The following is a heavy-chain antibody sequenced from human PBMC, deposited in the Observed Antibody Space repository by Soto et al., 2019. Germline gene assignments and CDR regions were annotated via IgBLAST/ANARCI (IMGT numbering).Heavy chain of an antibody. CDR3: ARNSRATVAGAPDY. V-gene: IGHV3-30*03. CDR2: ISYDGSNK. J-gene: IGHJ4*02. CDR1: GFSFSNHG. D-gene: IGHD6-19*01. Sequence: PXXSLRLTCVASGFSFSNHGMHWVPQAPGKGLEWVAVISYDGSNKDYVESVKGRFTISRDNSKNTLYLQINSLRVEDTAVFYCARNSRATVAGAPDYWGQGTLVTVSS.